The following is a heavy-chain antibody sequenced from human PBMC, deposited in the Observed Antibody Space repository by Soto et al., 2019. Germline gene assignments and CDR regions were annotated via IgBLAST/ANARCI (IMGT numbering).Heavy chain of an antibody. J-gene: IGHJ6*02. Sequence: QVRLQESGPGLVKPSGTLSLTCAVSGGSISSSNWWSWVRQPPGKGLEWIGEICHRGSTNYNPSLIRPRTISVDRSKNQLSLKLRSGTAADTAVYYCTRDMIYGSERSYYYYAMDVWGRGTTVTVSS. CDR2: ICHRGST. D-gene: IGHD3-10*01. CDR1: GGSISSSNW. CDR3: TRDMIYGSERSYYYYAMDV. V-gene: IGHV4-4*02.